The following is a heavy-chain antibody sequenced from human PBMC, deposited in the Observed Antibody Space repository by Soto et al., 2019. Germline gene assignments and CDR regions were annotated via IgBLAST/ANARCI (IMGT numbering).Heavy chain of an antibody. CDR2: IGSDGTHT. CDR3: ARDSRVGPPDYFDN. D-gene: IGHD1-26*01. V-gene: IGHV3-30*01. CDR1: GFIIPSCA. Sequence: SLRLSCAASGFIIPSCAIHWMRQSPGKGLEWVAVIGSDGTHTYYGDSVRGRFTISRDTSQNMVFLQMDSLTADDTALYYCARDSRVGPPDYFDNWGQGTLVTVSS. J-gene: IGHJ4*02.